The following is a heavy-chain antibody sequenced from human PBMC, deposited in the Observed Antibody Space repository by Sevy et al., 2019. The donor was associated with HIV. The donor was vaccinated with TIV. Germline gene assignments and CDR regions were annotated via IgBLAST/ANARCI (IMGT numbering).Heavy chain of an antibody. D-gene: IGHD2-2*01. CDR3: ARDLGYCSSTSCNRNWFDP. V-gene: IGHV1-2*02. CDR1: GYTFTGYY. CDR2: INPNSGGT. J-gene: IGHJ5*02. Sequence: ASVKVSCKASGYTFTGYYMHWVRQAPGQGLEWMGWINPNSGGTNYAQKFQGRVTMTRDTSISTAYMDLSRLRSDDTAVYYCARDLGYCSSTSCNRNWFDPWGQGTLVTVSS.